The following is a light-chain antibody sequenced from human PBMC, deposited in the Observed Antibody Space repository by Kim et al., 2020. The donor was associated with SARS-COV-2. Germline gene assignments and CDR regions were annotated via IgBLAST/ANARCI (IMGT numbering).Light chain of an antibody. J-gene: IGKJ5*01. CDR1: GSLTCSF. CDR2: GAY. V-gene: IGKV3-20*01. Sequence: PGERATLSWRASGSLTCSFLPWYQQRPGQAPRLLDYGAYSRATGIPDTFRGSGSGTDFTLTISRLEPEDFAVYYCQQYGGSPLITFGQGTRLEIK. CDR3: QQYGGSPLIT.